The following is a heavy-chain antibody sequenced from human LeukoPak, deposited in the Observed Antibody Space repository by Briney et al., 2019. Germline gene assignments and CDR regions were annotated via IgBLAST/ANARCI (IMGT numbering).Heavy chain of an antibody. V-gene: IGHV4-39*07. CDR3: ARGPTRRDGFIVNY. D-gene: IGHD5-24*01. CDR1: GGSISSSSYY. CDR2: IYTSGST. Sequence: SETLSLTCTVSGGSISSSSYYWGWIRQPPGKGLEWIGSIYTSGSTNYNPSLKSRVTMSVDTSKNQFSLKLSSVTAADTAVYYCARGPTRRDGFIVNYWGQGTLVTVSS. J-gene: IGHJ4*02.